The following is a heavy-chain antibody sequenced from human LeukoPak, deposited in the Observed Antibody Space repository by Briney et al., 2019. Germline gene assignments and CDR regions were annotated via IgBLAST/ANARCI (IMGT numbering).Heavy chain of an antibody. J-gene: IGHJ4*02. D-gene: IGHD6-6*01. CDR3: ARHGGEARIAAPFDY. CDR1: GYSFTSYW. Sequence: GESLKISCKGSGYSFTSYWIGWVRQMPGKGLEWMGIIYPGDSDTRYSPSFQGQVTISADKSISTAYLQWSSLKASDTAMYFCARHGGEARIAAPFDYWGQGTLVTVSS. CDR2: IYPGDSDT. V-gene: IGHV5-51*01.